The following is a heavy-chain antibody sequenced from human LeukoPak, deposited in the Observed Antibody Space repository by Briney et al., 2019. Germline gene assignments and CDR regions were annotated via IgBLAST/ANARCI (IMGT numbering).Heavy chain of an antibody. D-gene: IGHD3-3*01. CDR2: IYHSGRT. CDR3: ARDETYSDVWSGSAGGGKGNYLDY. J-gene: IGHJ4*02. V-gene: IGHV4-38-2*02. Sequence: SETLSLTCTVSGYSISNGYYWGWMRQPPGKGLEWIGSIYHSGRTHYNPSLKSRVIISVDTSKNYFSLKLSSVTAADTAMYYCARDETYSDVWSGSAGGGKGNYLDYWGQGILVTVPS. CDR1: GYSISNGYY.